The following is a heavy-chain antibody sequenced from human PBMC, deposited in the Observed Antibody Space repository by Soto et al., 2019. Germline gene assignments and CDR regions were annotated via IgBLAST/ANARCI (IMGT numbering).Heavy chain of an antibody. Sequence: GESLKISCEGSGYTFTSYWIAWVRQMPGKGLEWMGIIYPGDSDTRYSPSFQGQVTISVDKSISTAYLQWSSLKASDTALYYCASQSDSSGWYFDYWGQGTLVTVFS. J-gene: IGHJ4*02. CDR1: GYTFTSYW. D-gene: IGHD6-19*01. CDR3: ASQSDSSGWYFDY. CDR2: IYPGDSDT. V-gene: IGHV5-51*01.